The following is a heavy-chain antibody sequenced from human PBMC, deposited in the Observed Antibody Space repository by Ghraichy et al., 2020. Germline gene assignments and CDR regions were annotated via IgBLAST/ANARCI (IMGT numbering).Heavy chain of an antibody. D-gene: IGHD6-25*01. V-gene: IGHV3-7*01. CDR2: IRQDGREK. CDR3: ARERMEAALDL. Sequence: GGSLRLSCAVSGIPLNRYWISWVRQAPGKGLEWVANIRQDGREKNYVDSVKGRFTISRDNGKNSLYLEMSSLRADDTAVYFCARERMEAALDLWGQGALVTVSS. CDR1: GIPLNRYW. J-gene: IGHJ5*02.